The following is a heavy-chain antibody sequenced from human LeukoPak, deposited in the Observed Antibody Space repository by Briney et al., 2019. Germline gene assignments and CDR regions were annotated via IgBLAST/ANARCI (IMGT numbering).Heavy chain of an antibody. V-gene: IGHV3-30*02. CDR3: AKAGSGGASLDF. D-gene: IGHD1-26*01. Sequence: GGSLRLSCATSGFTFNNYDMHWVRQAPGKGLEWVTFIRNDGSNKYYADSVKGRFTISRDNSKNTLYLQMSSLRAEDTAVYYCAKAGSGGASLDFWGQGTLVTVSS. CDR1: GFTFNNYD. J-gene: IGHJ4*02. CDR2: IRNDGSNK.